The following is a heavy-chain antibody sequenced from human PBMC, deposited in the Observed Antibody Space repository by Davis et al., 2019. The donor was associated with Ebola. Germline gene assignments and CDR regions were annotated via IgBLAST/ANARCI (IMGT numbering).Heavy chain of an antibody. J-gene: IGHJ6*02. CDR3: ARDPLVATIGDYYYYYGMDV. D-gene: IGHD5-12*01. Sequence: PAGSLRLSCAASGFTFSSYSMNWVRQAPGKGLEWVSSISSSSSYIYYADSVKGRFTISRDNAKNSLYLQMNSLRAEDTAVYYCARDPLVATIGDYYYYYGMDVWGQGTTVTVSS. CDR1: GFTFSSYS. CDR2: ISSSSSYI. V-gene: IGHV3-21*01.